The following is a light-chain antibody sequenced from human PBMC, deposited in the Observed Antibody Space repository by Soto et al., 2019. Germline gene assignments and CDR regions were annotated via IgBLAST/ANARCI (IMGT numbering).Light chain of an antibody. CDR2: GAS. CDR1: QSVSSN. CDR3: QQYIRWPLT. J-gene: IGKJ4*01. V-gene: IGKV3-15*01. Sequence: DMVLTQSPGTLSLSPGERATLSCRASQSVSSNLAWYQQKPGQAPSLLIYGASTRATGTPARFSGSGSGTEFTLTISSLRSEDFAVYYCQQYIRWPLTFGGGTKVDIK.